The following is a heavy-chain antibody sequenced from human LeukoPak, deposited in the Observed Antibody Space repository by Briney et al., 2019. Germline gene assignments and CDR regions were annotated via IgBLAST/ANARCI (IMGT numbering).Heavy chain of an antibody. J-gene: IGHJ6*03. CDR3: ARHDFWTGYGALYYYYMDV. CDR1: VGTFSNYA. CDR2: IFPIFGTA. D-gene: IGHD3/OR15-3a*01. Sequence: SVKVSCKASVGTFSNYAISWVRQAPGHGLEWMGGIFPIFGTANSAQKFPGRVTITAHKYTSKDYMELSSLRSEDTAVDHCARHDFWTGYGALYYYYMDVWGKGTTVTVSS. V-gene: IGHV1-69*06.